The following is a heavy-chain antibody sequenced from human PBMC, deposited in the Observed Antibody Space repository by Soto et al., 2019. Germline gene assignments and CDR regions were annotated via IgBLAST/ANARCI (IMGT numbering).Heavy chain of an antibody. CDR3: AKDAGVTTVTARRLSAEYFQH. J-gene: IGHJ1*01. D-gene: IGHD4-17*01. CDR2: ISYDGSNK. V-gene: IGHV3-30*18. CDR1: GFTFSSYG. Sequence: QVQLVESGGGVVQPGRSLRLSCAASGFTFSSYGMHWVRQAPGKGLEWVAVISYDGSNKYYADSVKGRFTISRDNSKNTRYLQMNSLRAEDTAVYYCAKDAGVTTVTARRLSAEYFQHWGQGTLVTVSS.